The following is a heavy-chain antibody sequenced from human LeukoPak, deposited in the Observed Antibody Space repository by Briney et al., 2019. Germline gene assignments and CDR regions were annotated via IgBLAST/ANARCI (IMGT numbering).Heavy chain of an antibody. V-gene: IGHV1-2*02. CDR2: INPNSGGT. CDR1: GYTFTGYY. CDR3: ARSILEWLLPDY. Sequence: ASVKVSCKASGYTFTGYYMHWVRQAPGQGLEWMGWINPNSGGTNYAQKFQGRVTITRDTSISTAYMELSRLRSDDTAVYYCARSILEWLLPDYWGQGTLVTVSS. D-gene: IGHD3-3*01. J-gene: IGHJ4*02.